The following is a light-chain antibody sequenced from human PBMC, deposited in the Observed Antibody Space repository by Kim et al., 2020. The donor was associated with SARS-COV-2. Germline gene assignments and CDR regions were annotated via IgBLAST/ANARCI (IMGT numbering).Light chain of an antibody. J-gene: IGKJ4*01. Sequence: SLPPGDRPTLSSRASQSVSTYLAWYQPKPGQAPRLLIYDASKRATGIPARFSGSGSGTGFTLTISSLEPEDFAVYYCQHRTNWLSFGGGTKVDIK. V-gene: IGKV3-11*01. CDR2: DAS. CDR1: QSVSTY. CDR3: QHRTNWLS.